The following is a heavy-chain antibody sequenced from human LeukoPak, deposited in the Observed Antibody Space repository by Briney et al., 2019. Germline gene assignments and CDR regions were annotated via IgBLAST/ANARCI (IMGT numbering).Heavy chain of an antibody. J-gene: IGHJ4*02. CDR3: TRENYVPDS. V-gene: IGHV3-7*03. D-gene: IGHD3-10*02. CDR1: GYTFSPYW. CDR2: ISNGGSAT. Sequence: GGSLRLPCVASGYTFSPYWMSWVRQTPGKGLEWVASISNGGSATYYVDSVRGRFTISRDDAKNSLFLQMNGLRADDTAVYYCTRENYVPDSWGQGTLVTVSS.